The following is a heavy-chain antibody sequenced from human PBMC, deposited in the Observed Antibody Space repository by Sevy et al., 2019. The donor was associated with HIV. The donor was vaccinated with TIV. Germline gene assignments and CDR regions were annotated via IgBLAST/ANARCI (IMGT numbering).Heavy chain of an antibody. CDR1: GLTVGSLS. CDR2: IYSAGTT. V-gene: IGHV3-53*01. D-gene: IGHD2-2*01. CDR3: ARIKGASSSYAMDV. Sequence: GGSLRLSCVASGLTVGSLSINWVRQAPGKGLEWVSLIYSAGTTFYSDSVKGRFTISRDNSNITLDLQMNSLIAEDTAIYYCARIKGASSSYAMDVWGQGTTVTVSS. J-gene: IGHJ6*02.